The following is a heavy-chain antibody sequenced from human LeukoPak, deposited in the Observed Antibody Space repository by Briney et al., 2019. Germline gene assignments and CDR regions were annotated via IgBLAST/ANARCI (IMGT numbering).Heavy chain of an antibody. V-gene: IGHV4-39*07. CDR2: FPYRGSA. Sequence: SESLSPTLAVSGGSISGSSYFSGWIQRPSWRGLEWIVRFPYRGSAYYNPSLKSRVTISRDTSKSQFSLKLSSVTAADTAAYYCAGTPLDSSGYYRVDYWGQGTLVTVSS. CDR1: GGSISGSSYF. CDR3: AGTPLDSSGYYRVDY. J-gene: IGHJ4*02. D-gene: IGHD3-22*01.